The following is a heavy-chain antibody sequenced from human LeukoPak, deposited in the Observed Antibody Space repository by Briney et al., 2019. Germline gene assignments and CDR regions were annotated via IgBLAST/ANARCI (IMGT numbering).Heavy chain of an antibody. CDR3: ARVSYSSSWLDP. CDR1: GFTFSSYS. Sequence: PGRSLRLSCAASGFTFSSYSMNWVRQAPGKGLEWVSSISSSSSYIYYADSVKGRFTISRDNAKNSLYLQMNSLRAEDTAVYYCARVSYSSSWLDPWGQGTLVTVSS. V-gene: IGHV3-21*01. CDR2: ISSSSSYI. D-gene: IGHD6-13*01. J-gene: IGHJ5*02.